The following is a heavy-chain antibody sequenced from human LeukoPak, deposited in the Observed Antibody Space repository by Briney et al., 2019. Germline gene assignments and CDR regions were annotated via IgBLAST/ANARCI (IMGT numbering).Heavy chain of an antibody. Sequence: SETLSLTCTVSGGSISSGSYYWSWIRQPPGKGLEWIGYIYYSGSTNYNPSLKSRVTISVDTSKNQFSLKLSSVTAADTAVYYCASTYYDILTGPYYFDYWGQGTLVTVSS. J-gene: IGHJ4*02. CDR1: GGSISSGSYY. V-gene: IGHV4-61*01. CDR2: IYYSGST. CDR3: ASTYYDILTGPYYFDY. D-gene: IGHD3-9*01.